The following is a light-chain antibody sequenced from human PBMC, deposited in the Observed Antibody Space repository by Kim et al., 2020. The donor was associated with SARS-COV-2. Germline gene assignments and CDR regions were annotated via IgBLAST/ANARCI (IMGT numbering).Light chain of an antibody. CDR2: ATS. V-gene: IGKV1-39*01. J-gene: IGKJ1*01. CDR3: QQSYNTPWT. Sequence: ASVGDRVTISCRASQTSGKSLNWYHQKPGKAPKLLIYATSTLHIGVPSRFSGSTSGTDFTLTISSLQPEDFATYYCQQSYNTPWTFGQGTKVDIK. CDR1: QTSGKS.